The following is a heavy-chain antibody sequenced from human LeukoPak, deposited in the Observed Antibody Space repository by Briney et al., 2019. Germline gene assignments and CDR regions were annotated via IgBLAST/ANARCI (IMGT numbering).Heavy chain of an antibody. J-gene: IGHJ4*02. CDR2: ISAYNGNT. CDR1: GYTFTSYG. Sequence: ASVKVSCKASGYTFTSYGISWVRQAPGQGLEWMGWISAYNGNTNYAQKLQGRVTMTRDTSTSTAYMELRSLRSDDTAVYYCARDLGAVVPAAIGFDYWGQGTLVTVSS. V-gene: IGHV1-18*01. CDR3: ARDLGAVVPAAIGFDY. D-gene: IGHD2-2*01.